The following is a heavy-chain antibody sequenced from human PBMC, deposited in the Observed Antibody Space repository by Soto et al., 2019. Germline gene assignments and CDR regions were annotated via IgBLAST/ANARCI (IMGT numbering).Heavy chain of an antibody. CDR3: ASAWGMGV. D-gene: IGHD3-16*01. J-gene: IGHJ6*02. CDR2: IKHDGSGK. Sequence: EVQLVESGGGLVQPGGSLRLSCAASGFTFSTDWMSWVRQAPGKGLEWVANIKHDGSGKYYVDSVKGRFTISRDNAKNSLYVEMTSLRAEDRAVYCCASAWGMGVWGRGTAVPVSS. V-gene: IGHV3-7*01. CDR1: GFTFSTDW.